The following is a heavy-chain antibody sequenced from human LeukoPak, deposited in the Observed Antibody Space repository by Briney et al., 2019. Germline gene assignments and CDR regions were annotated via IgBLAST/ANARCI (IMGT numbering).Heavy chain of an antibody. V-gene: IGHV4-34*01. Sequence: SETLSLTCAVYGGSFSGYYWSWIRQPPGKGLEWIGEINHSGSTNYNPSLKSRVTISVDTSKNQFSLKLSSVTAADTAVYYCARDSSGWSDYWGQGTLVTASS. CDR1: GGSFSGYY. D-gene: IGHD6-19*01. J-gene: IGHJ4*02. CDR2: INHSGST. CDR3: ARDSSGWSDY.